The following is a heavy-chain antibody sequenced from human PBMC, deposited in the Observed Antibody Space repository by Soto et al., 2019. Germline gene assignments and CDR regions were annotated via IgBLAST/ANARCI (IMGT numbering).Heavy chain of an antibody. Sequence: SETLSLTCTVSGASISSYFWAWIRQPAGKGLDWIGRISTSGTTNYNPSLKSLVTMSVDTSKNHFSLNLSSVTAADTAVYYCAREAGPDRWFDPWGQGTLVTVSS. CDR1: GASISSYF. V-gene: IGHV4-4*07. CDR2: ISTSGTT. D-gene: IGHD6-19*01. CDR3: AREAGPDRWFDP. J-gene: IGHJ5*02.